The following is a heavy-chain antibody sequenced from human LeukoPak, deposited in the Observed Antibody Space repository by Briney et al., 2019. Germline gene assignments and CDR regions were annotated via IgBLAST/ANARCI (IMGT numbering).Heavy chain of an antibody. Sequence: ASVKVSCKASGYTFTSYGMSWVRQAPGQGLEWMGWISAYNGNTNYAQKLQGRVTMTTDTSTSTAYMELRSLRSDDTAVYYCARVSTLGATYYFDYWGQGTLVTVSS. J-gene: IGHJ4*02. CDR1: GYTFTSYG. V-gene: IGHV1-18*01. D-gene: IGHD1-26*01. CDR2: ISAYNGNT. CDR3: ARVSTLGATYYFDY.